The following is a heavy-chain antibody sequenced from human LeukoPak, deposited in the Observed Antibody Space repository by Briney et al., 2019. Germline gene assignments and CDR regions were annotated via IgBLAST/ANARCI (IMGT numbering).Heavy chain of an antibody. J-gene: IGHJ4*02. CDR3: TRDRGLYGVDLSDY. CDR2: IRSKTYGGAP. D-gene: IGHD4-17*01. Sequence: GGCLSLSCTASGFTFGDYAMSWFRQAPGKRLEWVGFIRSKTYGGAPEYAASVKGRFTISRDDSKSIAYLQMNSLKIEDTAVYYCTRDRGLYGVDLSDYWGQGTLVTVSS. CDR1: GFTFGDYA. V-gene: IGHV3-49*03.